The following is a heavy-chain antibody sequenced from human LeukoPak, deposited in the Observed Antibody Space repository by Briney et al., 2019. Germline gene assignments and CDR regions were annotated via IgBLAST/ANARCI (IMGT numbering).Heavy chain of an antibody. CDR2: IRYDGSNK. V-gene: IGHV3-30*02. J-gene: IGHJ6*03. CDR3: ANSADRYYYYYYMDV. D-gene: IGHD1-26*01. Sequence: GGSLRLSCAASGFTFSSYGMHWVRQAPGKGLEGVAFIRYDGSNKYYADSVKGRFTISRDNSKNTLYLQMNSLRAEDTAVYYCANSADRYYYYYYMDVWGKGTTVTISS. CDR1: GFTFSSYG.